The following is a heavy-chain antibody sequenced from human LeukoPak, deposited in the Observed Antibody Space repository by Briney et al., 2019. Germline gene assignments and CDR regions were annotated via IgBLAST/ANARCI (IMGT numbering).Heavy chain of an antibody. CDR2: IYHSGNT. CDR3: ARRGGSSWYEGYYYYYGMDV. J-gene: IGHJ6*02. D-gene: IGHD6-13*01. V-gene: IGHV4-30-2*01. CDR1: GDSISSGDYY. Sequence: SETLSLTCTVSGDSISSGDYYWSWIRQPPGKGLEWIGYIYHSGNTYYNPSLRSRVTISLDRSKNQFSLELTSVTAADTAVYYCARRGGSSWYEGYYYYYGMDVWGQGTTVTVSS.